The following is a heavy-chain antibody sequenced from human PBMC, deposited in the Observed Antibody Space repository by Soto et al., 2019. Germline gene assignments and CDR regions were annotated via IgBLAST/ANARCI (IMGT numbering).Heavy chain of an antibody. D-gene: IGHD2-2*01. CDR3: AREIVLVPAALWYFDY. CDR2: IYYSGST. Sequence: SETLSLTCTVSGGSISSGDYYWSWIRQPPGKGLEWIGYIYYSGSTYYNPSLKSRVTISVDTSKNQFSLKLSSVTAADTAVYYCAREIVLVPAALWYFDYWGQGTLVTVSS. CDR1: GGSISSGDYY. V-gene: IGHV4-30-4*01. J-gene: IGHJ4*02.